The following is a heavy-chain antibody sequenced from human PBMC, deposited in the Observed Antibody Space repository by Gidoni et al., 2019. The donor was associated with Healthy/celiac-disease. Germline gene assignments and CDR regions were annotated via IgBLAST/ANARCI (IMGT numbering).Heavy chain of an antibody. CDR3: ARDAYYDFWSGPRVYYYYGMDV. J-gene: IGHJ6*02. CDR1: GFTFSSYG. V-gene: IGHV3-33*01. CDR2: IWYDGSNK. D-gene: IGHD3-3*01. Sequence: QVQLVESGGGVVQPGRSLRLSCAASGFTFSSYGMHWVLQAPGKGLEWVAVIWYDGSNKYYADSVKGRFTISRDNSKNTLYLQMNSLRAEDTAVYYCARDAYYDFWSGPRVYYYYGMDVWGQGTTVTVSS.